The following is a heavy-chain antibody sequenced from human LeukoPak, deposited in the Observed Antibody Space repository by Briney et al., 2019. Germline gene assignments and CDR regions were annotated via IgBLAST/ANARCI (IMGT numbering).Heavy chain of an antibody. CDR2: IRYDGSNK. J-gene: IGHJ5*02. CDR1: GFTFSSYG. V-gene: IGHV3-30*02. D-gene: IGHD6-19*01. CDR3: AKDRVPYSSGWYWFDP. Sequence: GGSLRLSCAASGFTFSSYGMHWVRQAPGKGLEWVAFIRYDGSNKYYADSVKGRFTISRDNSKNTLYLQMNSLRAEDTAVYYCAKDRVPYSSGWYWFDPWGQGTLVTVSS.